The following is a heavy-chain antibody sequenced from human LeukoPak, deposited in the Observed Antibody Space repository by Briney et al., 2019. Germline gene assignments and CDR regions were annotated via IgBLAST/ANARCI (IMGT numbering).Heavy chain of an antibody. CDR3: ARHSGLRSPFDP. D-gene: IGHD3-3*01. Sequence: SETLSLTCTVSGGSVSSGSSYWSWIRQPPGKGLEWIGYVYYSASTNYNPSLKSRVTISVDTSKNQFSLKLSSATAADTSVYYCARHSGLRSPFDPWGQGTLVTVSS. CDR2: VYYSAST. J-gene: IGHJ5*02. V-gene: IGHV4-61*01. CDR1: GGSVSSGSSY.